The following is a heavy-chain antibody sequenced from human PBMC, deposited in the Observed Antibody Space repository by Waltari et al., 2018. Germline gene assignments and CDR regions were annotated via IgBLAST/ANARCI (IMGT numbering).Heavy chain of an antibody. J-gene: IGHJ5*02. CDR1: GYTLTELS. V-gene: IGHV1-24*01. CDR2: FEPEDGET. CDR3: ASGAYYYDSSGWGWFDP. D-gene: IGHD3-22*01. Sequence: QVQLVQSGAEVKKPGASVKVSCKVSGYTLTELSMHWVRQAPGKGLEWMGGFEPEDGETSYAQKFQGRVTMTEYTSTDTAYMELSSLRSEDTAVYYCASGAYYYDSSGWGWFDPWGQGTLVTVSS.